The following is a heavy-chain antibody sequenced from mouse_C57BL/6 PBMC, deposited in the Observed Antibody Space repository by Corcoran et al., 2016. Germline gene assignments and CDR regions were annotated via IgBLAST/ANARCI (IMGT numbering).Heavy chain of an antibody. Sequence: EVQLQQSGPVLVKPGASVKMSCKASGYTFTDYYMNWVKQSHGKSLEWIGVINPYNGGTSYNQKFKGKATLTVDKSSSTAYMELNSLTSEDSAVYYCARLEGSLYYYAMDYWGQGTSVTVSS. CDR3: ARLEGSLYYYAMDY. V-gene: IGHV1-19*01. CDR2: INPYNGGT. CDR1: GYTFTDYY. J-gene: IGHJ4*01.